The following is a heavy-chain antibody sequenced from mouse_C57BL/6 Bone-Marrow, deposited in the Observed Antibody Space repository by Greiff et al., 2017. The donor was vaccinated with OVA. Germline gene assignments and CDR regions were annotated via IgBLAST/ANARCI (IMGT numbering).Heavy chain of an antibody. CDR1: GFTIKDDY. V-gene: IGHV14-4*01. Sequence: EVQLQQSGAELVRPGASVKLSCTASGFTIKDDYMHWVKQRPEQGLEWIGWIDPENGDTEYASKFQGKATITADTSSNTAYLQLSSLTAEDTAVYYCTSNGNFDDWGQGTTLTVSA. CDR2: IDPENGDT. J-gene: IGHJ2*01. CDR3: TSNGNFDD. D-gene: IGHD2-1*01.